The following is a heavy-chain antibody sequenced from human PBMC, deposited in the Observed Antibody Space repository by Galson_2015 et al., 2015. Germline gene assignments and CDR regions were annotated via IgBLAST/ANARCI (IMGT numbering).Heavy chain of an antibody. D-gene: IGHD6-13*01. V-gene: IGHV6-1*01. CDR3: AYSSWPPKFFDY. Sequence: CAISGDSVSSHSAAWNWIRQSPSRGLEWLGSTYYRSKWYNDYAVSVQSRITINPDTSKNQFSLQLNSVTPEDTAVYYCAYSSWPPKFFDYWGQGTLVTVSS. CDR2: TYYRSKWYN. CDR1: GDSVSSHSAA. J-gene: IGHJ4*02.